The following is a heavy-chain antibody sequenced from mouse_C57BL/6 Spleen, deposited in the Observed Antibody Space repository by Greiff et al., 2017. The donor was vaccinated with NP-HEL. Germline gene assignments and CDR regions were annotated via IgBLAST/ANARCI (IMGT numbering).Heavy chain of an antibody. CDR3: ARGGDYYAMDY. CDR1: GYTFTSYG. Sequence: QVQLQQSGAELARPGASVKLSCTASGYTFTSYGISWVKQRTGQGLEWIGEIYPRSGNTYYNETFKGKATLTADKSSSTAYLALRCLTSEDSAVYFCARGGDYYAMDYWGQGTSVTVSS. V-gene: IGHV1-81*01. J-gene: IGHJ4*01. CDR2: IYPRSGNT.